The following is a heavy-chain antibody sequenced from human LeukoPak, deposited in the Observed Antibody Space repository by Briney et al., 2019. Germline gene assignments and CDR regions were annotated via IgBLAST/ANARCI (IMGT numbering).Heavy chain of an antibody. CDR1: GYTFTGYY. CDR2: INPSGGST. D-gene: IGHD6-6*01. V-gene: IGHV1-46*01. J-gene: IGHJ4*02. Sequence: ASVKVSCKASGYTFTGYYMHWVRQAPGRGLEWMGIINPSGGSTSYAQKFQGRVTMTRDTSTSTVYMELSSLRSEDTAVYYCARDRVWRRGGFDYWGQGTLVTVSS. CDR3: ARDRVWRRGGFDY.